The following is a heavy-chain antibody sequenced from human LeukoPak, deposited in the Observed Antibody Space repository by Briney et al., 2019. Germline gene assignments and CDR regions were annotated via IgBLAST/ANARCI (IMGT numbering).Heavy chain of an antibody. V-gene: IGHV3-23*01. J-gene: IGHJ4*02. CDR2: ISSSGGST. CDR1: GFTFSSYA. Sequence: TGGSLRLSCAASGFTFSSYAMSWVRQAPGKGLEWVSAISSSGGSTYYADSVKGRFTISRDNSKNTLYLQMNSLRAEDTAVYYCAKGYCSSTSCYVGEFDYWGQGTLVTVSS. D-gene: IGHD2-2*01. CDR3: AKGYCSSTSCYVGEFDY.